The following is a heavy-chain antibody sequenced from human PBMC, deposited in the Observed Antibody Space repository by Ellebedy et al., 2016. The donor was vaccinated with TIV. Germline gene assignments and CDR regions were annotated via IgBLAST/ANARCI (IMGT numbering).Heavy chain of an antibody. CDR2: ITPSGGGT. CDR3: ARDIQDCTGGNCYPDF. D-gene: IGHD2-15*01. CDR1: GYTFTSYY. V-gene: IGHV1-46*01. Sequence: AASVKVSCKASGYTFTSYYMHWVRQAPGQGLEWMGLITPSGGGTTYAQKFQGRVTMTRDTSTSTVYMDLSSLRSEDTAVYYCARDIQDCTGGNCYPDFWGQGTLVTVSS. J-gene: IGHJ4*02.